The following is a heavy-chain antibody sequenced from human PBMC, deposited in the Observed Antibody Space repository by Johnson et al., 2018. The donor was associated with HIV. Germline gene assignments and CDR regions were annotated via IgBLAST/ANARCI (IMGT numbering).Heavy chain of an antibody. CDR1: GFTFDDYA. CDR2: ISWNSGSI. V-gene: IGHV3-9*01. J-gene: IGHJ3*02. Sequence: VQLVESGGGLVQPGGSLRLSCVASGFTFDDYAMHWVRQAPGKGLEWVSGISWNSGSIGYADSVKGRFTISRDNAKNSLYLQMNSLRAEDTAVYYCAKDNNDYYDSGGAFDIWGQGTMVTVSS. D-gene: IGHD3-22*01. CDR3: AKDNNDYYDSGGAFDI.